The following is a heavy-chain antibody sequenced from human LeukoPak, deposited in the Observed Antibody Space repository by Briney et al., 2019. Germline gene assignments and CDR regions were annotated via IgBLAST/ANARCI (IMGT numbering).Heavy chain of an antibody. V-gene: IGHV3-48*03. CDR3: AREVNYSNMRWEHFDD. CDR1: GFTFTDYE. CDR2: ISTSGRTI. J-gene: IGHJ4*02. D-gene: IGHD1-26*01. Sequence: GGSLRLSCVASGFTFTDYEINWVRQAPGKGLEWISYISTSGRTIYYADSVKGRFTISRDNAKNSVYLQMSNLRAEDTAVYYCAREVNYSNMRWEHFDDWAREPWSPSPQ.